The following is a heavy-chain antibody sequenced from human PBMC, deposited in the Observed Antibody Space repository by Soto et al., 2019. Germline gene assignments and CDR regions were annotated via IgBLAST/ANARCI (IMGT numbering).Heavy chain of an antibody. CDR2: INPNSGGT. CDR3: ALGLAGGYSGYDPFDY. CDR1: GYTFTGYY. Sequence: ASVKVSCKASGYTFTGYYMHWVRQAPGQGLEWMGWINPNSGGTNYAQKFQGRVTMTRDTSISTAYTELSRLRSDDTAVYYCALGLAGGYSGYDPFDYWGKGTLVTVSS. J-gene: IGHJ4*02. D-gene: IGHD5-12*01. V-gene: IGHV1-2*02.